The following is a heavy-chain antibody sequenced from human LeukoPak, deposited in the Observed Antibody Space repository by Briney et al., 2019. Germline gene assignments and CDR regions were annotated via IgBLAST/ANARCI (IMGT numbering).Heavy chain of an antibody. Sequence: GASVKVSCKASGYTFTSYGISWVRQAPGQGLEWMGWISAYNGNTNHAQKLQGRVTMTTDTSTSTAYMELRSLRSDDTAVYYCARDWAGGIAVAGRGYYFDYWGQGTLVTVSS. V-gene: IGHV1-18*01. CDR1: GYTFTSYG. J-gene: IGHJ4*02. CDR3: ARDWAGGIAVAGRGYYFDY. CDR2: ISAYNGNT. D-gene: IGHD6-19*01.